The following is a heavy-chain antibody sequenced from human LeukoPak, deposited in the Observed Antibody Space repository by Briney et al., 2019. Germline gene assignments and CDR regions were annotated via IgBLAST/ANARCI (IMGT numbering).Heavy chain of an antibody. CDR2: IIPIFGTA. Sequence: ASVKVSCKASGGTFSSYAISWVRQAPGQGLEWMGGIIPIFGTANYAQKFQGRVTITADESTSTAYMELSSLRSEDTAAYYCARECSSASCGDYWGQGTLVTVSS. CDR3: ARECSSASCGDY. J-gene: IGHJ4*02. D-gene: IGHD2-2*01. CDR1: GGTFSSYA. V-gene: IGHV1-69*13.